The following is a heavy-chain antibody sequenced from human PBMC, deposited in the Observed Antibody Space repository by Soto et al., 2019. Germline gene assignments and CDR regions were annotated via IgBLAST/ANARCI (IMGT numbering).Heavy chain of an antibody. J-gene: IGHJ4*02. V-gene: IGHV1-69*01. CDR1: GGTFSSYA. Sequence: QVQLVQSGAEEKKPGSSVKVSCKASGGTFSSYAISWVRQAPGQGLEWMGGIIPIFGTANYAQKFQGRVTITPDEATSTAYMERSSLRSEDTAVYYCARGYGREQGVDSWGQGTLVTVSS. CDR3: ARGYGREQGVDS. D-gene: IGHD3-10*01. CDR2: IIPIFGTA.